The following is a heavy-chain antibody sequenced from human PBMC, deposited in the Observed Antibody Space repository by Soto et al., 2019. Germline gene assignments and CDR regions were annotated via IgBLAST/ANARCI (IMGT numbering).Heavy chain of an antibody. J-gene: IGHJ6*02. CDR3: AKDGESGGMDV. Sequence: QVQLVESGGGVVQPGRSLRLSCAASGFTFSSYGMHWVRQAPGKGLEWVAVISYDGSNKYYADSVKGRFTISRDNSKNTLYLQMNSLRAEDTAVYYCAKDGESGGMDVWGQGTTVTVS. CDR2: ISYDGSNK. V-gene: IGHV3-30*18. D-gene: IGHD3-10*01. CDR1: GFTFSSYG.